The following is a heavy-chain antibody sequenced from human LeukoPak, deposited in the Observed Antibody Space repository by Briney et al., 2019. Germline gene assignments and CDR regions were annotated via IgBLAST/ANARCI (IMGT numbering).Heavy chain of an antibody. J-gene: IGHJ4*02. CDR3: ARDDRGYSGYDYVASIDY. Sequence: SETLSLTCTVSGGYITSSSYYWDWIRQPPGRGLEWIGSIYYSGSTYYNSSLKSRVTISVDTSKNQFSLKLSSVTAADTAVYYCARDDRGYSGYDYVASIDYWGQGTLVTVSS. D-gene: IGHD5-12*01. CDR2: IYYSGST. V-gene: IGHV4-39*07. CDR1: GGYITSSSYY.